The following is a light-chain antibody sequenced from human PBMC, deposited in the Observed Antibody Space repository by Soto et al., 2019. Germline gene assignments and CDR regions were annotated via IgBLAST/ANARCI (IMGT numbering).Light chain of an antibody. CDR1: QSIGSY. V-gene: IGKV1-39*01. CDR2: AAS. Sequence: DIQMTQSPSPLSASVGDRVTITCRASQSIGSYLNWYHQKPGKAPKLLIYAASNLQSGVPSRFSGSGSGTDFTLTISSLQPEDFATYYCQQSYSTPTFGQGTRLEIK. CDR3: QQSYSTPT. J-gene: IGKJ5*01.